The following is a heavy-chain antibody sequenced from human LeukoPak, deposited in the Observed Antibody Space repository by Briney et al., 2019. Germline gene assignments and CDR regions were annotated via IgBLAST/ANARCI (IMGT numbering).Heavy chain of an antibody. CDR2: IYPGDSDT. Sequence: GESLKISCKASGYSFTHYWIAWVRQMPGRGLEWMGVIYPGDSDTRYSPSFEGQVTISADKSINTAYLQWSSLKASDTAMYYCARQGPVTTLYYFDYWGQGTLVTVSS. J-gene: IGHJ4*02. V-gene: IGHV5-51*01. CDR3: ARQGPVTTLYYFDY. CDR1: GYSFTHYW. D-gene: IGHD4-17*01.